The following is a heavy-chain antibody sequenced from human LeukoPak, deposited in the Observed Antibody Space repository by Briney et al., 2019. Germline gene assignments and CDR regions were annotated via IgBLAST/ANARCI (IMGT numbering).Heavy chain of an antibody. J-gene: IGHJ4*02. CDR2: MNPNSGNT. CDR1: GYTFTSYD. CDR3: ARANKYSYGTLFSHASFDY. V-gene: IGHV1-8*03. Sequence: ASVKVSCKASGYTFTSYDINWVRQATGQGLEWMGWMNPNSGNTGYAQKFQGRVTITSNTSISTAYLALSSLRSEDTAVYYCARANKYSYGTLFSHASFDYWGQGTLVTVSS. D-gene: IGHD5-18*01.